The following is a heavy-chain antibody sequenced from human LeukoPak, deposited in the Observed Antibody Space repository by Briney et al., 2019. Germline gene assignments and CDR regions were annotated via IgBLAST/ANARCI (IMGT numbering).Heavy chain of an antibody. CDR2: ISSSSSYI. V-gene: IGHV3-21*01. CDR3: ARGGYGYDHDVFDI. CDR1: GFTFSSYS. D-gene: IGHD5-12*01. J-gene: IGHJ3*02. Sequence: GGSLRLSCAASGFTFSSYSMNWVRQAPGKGLEWVSSISSSSSYIYYADSVKGRFTISRDNAKNSLYLQMNSLRAEDTAVYYCARGGYGYDHDVFDIWGQGTMVTVSS.